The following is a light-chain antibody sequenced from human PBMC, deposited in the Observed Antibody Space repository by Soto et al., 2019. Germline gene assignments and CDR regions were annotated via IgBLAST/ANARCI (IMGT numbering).Light chain of an antibody. V-gene: IGLV2-14*01. CDR3: SSYTSSSTLLYV. CDR1: SSDVGGYNY. CDR2: DVS. J-gene: IGLJ1*01. Sequence: QSALTQPASVSGSPGQSITICCTGTSSDVGGYNYVSWYQQHPGKAPKLMIYDVSNRPSGVSNRFSGSKSGNTASLTISGLQAEDEADYYCSSYTSSSTLLYVFGTGTKLTVL.